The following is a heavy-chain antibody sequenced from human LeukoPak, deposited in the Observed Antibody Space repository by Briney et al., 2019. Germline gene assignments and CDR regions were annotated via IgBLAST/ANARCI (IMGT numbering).Heavy chain of an antibody. Sequence: KPSETLSLTCAVYGGSFSGYYWSWTRQPPGKGLEWIGEINHSGSTNYNPSLKSRVTISVDTSKNQFSLKLSSVTAADTAVYYCARGWLQKIDYWGQGTLVTVSS. CDR3: ARGWLQKIDY. D-gene: IGHD5-12*01. CDR1: GGSFSGYY. CDR2: INHSGST. J-gene: IGHJ4*02. V-gene: IGHV4-34*01.